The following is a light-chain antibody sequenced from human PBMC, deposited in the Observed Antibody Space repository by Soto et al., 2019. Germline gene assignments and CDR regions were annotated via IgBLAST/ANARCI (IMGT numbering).Light chain of an antibody. V-gene: IGKV1-33*01. J-gene: IGKJ3*01. CDR1: QDIRNS. Sequence: DVQMTQSPSSLSASVRDRVTITCQASQDIRNSLNWYQQKPGKAPKLLICDASNLEPGVPSRFSGSGSGTDFAFTISSLQPEDIGIYYCQQYDNLPLTFGPGTKVDIK. CDR2: DAS. CDR3: QQYDNLPLT.